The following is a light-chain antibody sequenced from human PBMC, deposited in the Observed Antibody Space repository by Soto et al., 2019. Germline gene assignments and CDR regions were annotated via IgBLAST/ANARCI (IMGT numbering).Light chain of an antibody. Sequence: EIALTQSPCTLSSSPGERATLSCRASQSFHTNYLAWYQQRPAQAPRLLIYGASNRVSGIPERFSGSGSGTDYTLTTNRLEPEDYSVYFCQQYGSSPRYTFGGGTKIEIK. CDR2: GAS. J-gene: IGKJ4*01. CDR3: QQYGSSPRYT. CDR1: QSFHTNY. V-gene: IGKV3-20*01.